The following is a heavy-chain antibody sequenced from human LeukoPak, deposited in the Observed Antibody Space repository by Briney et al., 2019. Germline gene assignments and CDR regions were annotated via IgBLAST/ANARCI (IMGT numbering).Heavy chain of an antibody. D-gene: IGHD3-22*01. V-gene: IGHV3-9*02. Sequence: GGSLRLSCAASGFASSTYNVNWVRQAPGKGLEWVSGISWNSGSIGYADSVKGRFTISRDNAKNSLYLQMNSLRAEDTAVYYCAREENYYDSSGYTCWGQGTLVTVSS. CDR3: AREENYYDSSGYTC. J-gene: IGHJ4*02. CDR2: ISWNSGSI. CDR1: GFASSTYN.